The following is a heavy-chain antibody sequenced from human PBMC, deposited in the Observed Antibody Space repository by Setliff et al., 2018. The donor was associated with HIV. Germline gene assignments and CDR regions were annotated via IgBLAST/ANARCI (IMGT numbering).Heavy chain of an antibody. V-gene: IGHV4-61*05. J-gene: IGHJ6*03. CDR2: ISYSGST. CDR1: GGSFTSRSYY. D-gene: IGHD3-22*01. Sequence: SETLSLTCTVSGGSFTSRSYYWGWIRQPPGKGLEWIGHISYSGSTNYNPSLKSRVTISVDTSMNQFSLKLTSVTAADTAVYYCARRRSPPSGFYSKYYMDVWGKGTTVTVSS. CDR3: ARRRSPPSGFYSKYYMDV.